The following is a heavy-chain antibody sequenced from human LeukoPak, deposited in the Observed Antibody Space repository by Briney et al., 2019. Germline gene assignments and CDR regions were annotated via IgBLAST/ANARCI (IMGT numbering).Heavy chain of an antibody. CDR3: ARGEDDFWSGKGPV. D-gene: IGHD3-3*01. V-gene: IGHV3-30-3*01. Sequence: PGRSLRLSCAASGFTFSTYAMHWVRQAPGKGLEWVAVISYDGSNTYYADSVKGRFTISRDNSKNTLYVQMNSLRAEDTAVYYCARGEDDFWSGKGPVWGQGTLVTVSS. CDR2: ISYDGSNT. CDR1: GFTFSTYA. J-gene: IGHJ4*02.